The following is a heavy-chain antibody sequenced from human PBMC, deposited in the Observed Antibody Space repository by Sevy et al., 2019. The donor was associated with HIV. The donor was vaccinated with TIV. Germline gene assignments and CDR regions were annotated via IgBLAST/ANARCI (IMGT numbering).Heavy chain of an antibody. CDR1: AITIRDYW. Sequence: GGSLRLSCEASAITIRDYWMSWVRQAPGKGLEWVANINPEGTRIYYADSVKGRFTISRDHAKTSVFLQMSSLRAEDTAVYYCMRAIQLAASYWGQGTLVTVSS. CDR2: INPEGTRI. D-gene: IGHD2-15*01. CDR3: MRAIQLAASY. V-gene: IGHV3-7*02. J-gene: IGHJ4*02.